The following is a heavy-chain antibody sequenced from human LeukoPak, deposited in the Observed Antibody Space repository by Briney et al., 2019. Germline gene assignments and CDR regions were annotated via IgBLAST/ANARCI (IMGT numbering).Heavy chain of an antibody. D-gene: IGHD3-3*01. CDR3: ARFGLTIFGVPE. CDR1: GGSISSYY. J-gene: IGHJ4*02. V-gene: IGHV4-59*01. Sequence: SETLSLTCTVSGGSISSYYWSWIRQPPGKGLEWIGYIYYSGSTNYNPSLKSRVTISVDTSKNQFSLKLSSVTAADTAVYYCARFGLTIFGVPEWGQGTLVTVSS. CDR2: IYYSGST.